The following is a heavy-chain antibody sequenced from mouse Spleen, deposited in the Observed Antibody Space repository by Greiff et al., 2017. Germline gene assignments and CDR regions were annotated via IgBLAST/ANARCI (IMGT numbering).Heavy chain of an antibody. CDR3: ASENFYDYDGNWYFDV. Sequence: ESGPGLVKPSQSLSLTCSVTGYSITSGYYWNWIRQFPGNKLEWMGYISYDGSNNYNPSLKNRISITRDTSKNQFFLKLNSVTTEDTATYYCASENFYDYDGNWYFDVWGAGTTVTVSS. V-gene: IGHV3-6*02. J-gene: IGHJ1*01. D-gene: IGHD2-4*01. CDR1: GYSITSGYY. CDR2: ISYDGSN.